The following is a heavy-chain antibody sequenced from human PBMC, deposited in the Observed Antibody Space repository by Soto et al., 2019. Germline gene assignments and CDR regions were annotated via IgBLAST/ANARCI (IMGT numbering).Heavy chain of an antibody. CDR1: GGSFSGYY. CDR2: ISHSGST. CDR3: ARGECSSIYCFTRWALDI. V-gene: IGHV4-34*01. D-gene: IGHD2-2*01. Sequence: QVQLQQWGAGLLKPSETLSLTCAVHGGSFSGYYWTWIRQTPGKGLEWIGEISHSGSTNYNPSLKSRVTMSADPSKSQFSLNLTSVNAADSGVYYCARGECSSIYCFTRWALDIWGQVTVVTVSS. J-gene: IGHJ3*02.